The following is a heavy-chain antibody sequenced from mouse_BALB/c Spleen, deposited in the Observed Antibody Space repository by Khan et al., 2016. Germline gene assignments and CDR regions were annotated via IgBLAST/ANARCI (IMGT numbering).Heavy chain of an antibody. Sequence: EVQLQESGPGLVKPSQSLSLTCTVTGYSITSDYAWNWIRQFPGNKLEWMGYISYSGSTSYNPSLKSRISITRDTSKNQFFLQLNSVTTEDTATYYCARNYAVDYWGQGTSITVSS. CDR1: GYSITSDYA. J-gene: IGHJ4*01. CDR2: ISYSGST. V-gene: IGHV3-2*02. CDR3: ARNYAVDY.